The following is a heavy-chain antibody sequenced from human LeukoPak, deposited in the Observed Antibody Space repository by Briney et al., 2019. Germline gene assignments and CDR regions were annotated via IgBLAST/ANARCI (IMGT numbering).Heavy chain of an antibody. CDR1: GGSISSGGYY. V-gene: IGHV4-31*03. Sequence: SETLSLTCTVSGGSISSGGYYWSWIRQHPVKGLEWIGYIYYSGSTYYNPSLKSRVTISVDTSKNQFSLKLSSVTAADTAVYYCARDGSLTGELDWFDPWGQGTLVTVSS. CDR2: IYYSGST. D-gene: IGHD7-27*01. J-gene: IGHJ5*02. CDR3: ARDGSLTGELDWFDP.